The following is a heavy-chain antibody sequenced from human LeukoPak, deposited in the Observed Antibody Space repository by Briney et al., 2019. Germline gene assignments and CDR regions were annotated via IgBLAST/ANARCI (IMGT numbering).Heavy chain of an antibody. CDR3: AKDFRGYHSTSGGFHY. V-gene: IGHV3-30-3*01. CDR2: ISYDGSNK. D-gene: IGHD3-16*02. CDR1: GFTFSSYA. Sequence: GGSLRLSCAASGFTFSSYAMHWVRQAPGKGLEWVAVISYDGSNKYYADSVKGRFTISRDNSKNTLYLQMNSLRAEDTAVYYCAKDFRGYHSTSGGFHYWGQGTLVTVTS. J-gene: IGHJ4*02.